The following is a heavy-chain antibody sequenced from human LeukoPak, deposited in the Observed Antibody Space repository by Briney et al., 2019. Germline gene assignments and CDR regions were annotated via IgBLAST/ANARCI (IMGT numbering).Heavy chain of an antibody. CDR1: GFTFSSYA. CDR3: ARGWLYSVGSKPLDY. Sequence: GGSLRLSCAASGFTFSSYAMSWVRQAPGKGLEWVSAISGSGGSTYYADSVKGRFTISRDNSKNTLYLQMNSLRAEDTAVYYCARGWLYSVGSKPLDYWGQGTLVTVSS. CDR2: ISGSGGST. D-gene: IGHD1-26*01. V-gene: IGHV3-23*01. J-gene: IGHJ4*02.